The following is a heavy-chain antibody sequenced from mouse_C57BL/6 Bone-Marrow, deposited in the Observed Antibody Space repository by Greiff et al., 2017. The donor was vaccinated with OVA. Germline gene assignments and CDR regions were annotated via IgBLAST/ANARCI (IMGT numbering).Heavy chain of an antibody. J-gene: IGHJ2*01. CDR1: GYTFTSYC. CDR2: IYPSDSET. CDR3: AVYYYGSSYTLDY. V-gene: IGHV1-61*01. D-gene: IGHD1-1*01. Sequence: QVQLQQPGAELVRPGSSVKLSCKASGYTFTSYCMDWVKQRPGQGLEWIGNIYPSDSETHYNQKFKDKATLTVDKSSSTAYMQLSSLTSEDSAVYYCAVYYYGSSYTLDYWGQGTTLTVSS.